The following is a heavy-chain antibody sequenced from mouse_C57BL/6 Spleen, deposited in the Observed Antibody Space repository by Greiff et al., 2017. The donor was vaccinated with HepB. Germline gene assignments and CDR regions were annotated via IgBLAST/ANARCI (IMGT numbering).Heavy chain of an antibody. V-gene: IGHV1-69*01. J-gene: IGHJ3*01. CDR1: GYTFTSYW. CDR3: ASLGRGFAY. D-gene: IGHD4-1*01. CDR2: IDPSDSYT. Sequence: QVQLQQPGAELVMPGASVKLSCKASGYTFTSYWMHWVKQRPGQGLEWIGEIDPSDSYTNYNQKFKGKSKLTVDKSSSTAYMQLSSLTSEDSAVYYCASLGRGFAYWGQGTLVTVSA.